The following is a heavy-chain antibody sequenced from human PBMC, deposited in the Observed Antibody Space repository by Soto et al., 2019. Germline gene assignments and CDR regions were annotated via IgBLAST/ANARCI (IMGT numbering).Heavy chain of an antibody. CDR3: ASTGIAAAGMGWFEP. D-gene: IGHD6-13*01. J-gene: IGHJ5*02. Sequence: QVQLVESGGGVVQPGRSLRLSCAASGFTFSSYGMHWVRQAPGKGLEWVAVIWYDGSNKYYADSVKGRFTISGDNSKNTLYLQMNSLRAEDTAVYYCASTGIAAAGMGWFEPWGQGTLVTVSS. CDR2: IWYDGSNK. V-gene: IGHV3-33*01. CDR1: GFTFSSYG.